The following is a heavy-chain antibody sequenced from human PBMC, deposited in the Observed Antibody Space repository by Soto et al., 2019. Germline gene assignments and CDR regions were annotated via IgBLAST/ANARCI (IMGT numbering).Heavy chain of an antibody. J-gene: IGHJ3*01. Sequence: GESLKISCKDSGYSFTSYWIGWVRQMPGKGLEWIGIIYPYDSDTRYSPSFQGRVTISADKSISTAYLHWSSLQASDTALYYCATYDGANYNDAFDVWGQGTMVTV. V-gene: IGHV5-51*01. CDR2: IYPYDSDT. CDR1: GYSFTSYW. CDR3: ATYDGANYNDAFDV. D-gene: IGHD1-7*01.